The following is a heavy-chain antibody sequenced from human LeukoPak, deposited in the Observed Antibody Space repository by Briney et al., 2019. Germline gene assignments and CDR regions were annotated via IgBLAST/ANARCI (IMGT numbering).Heavy chain of an antibody. Sequence: GGSLRLSCAASEFTFSSYAMSWVRQAPGKGLEWVSTISGGGGSTYYADSVKGRFTVSRDNSKNTLFLHMNSLRAEDTAVYYCAKVAVVESWAHQLLFPRINYYYYMDVWGKGTTVTVSS. CDR3: AKVAVVESWAHQLLFPRINYYYYMDV. J-gene: IGHJ6*03. D-gene: IGHD2-2*01. V-gene: IGHV3-23*01. CDR2: ISGGGGST. CDR1: EFTFSSYA.